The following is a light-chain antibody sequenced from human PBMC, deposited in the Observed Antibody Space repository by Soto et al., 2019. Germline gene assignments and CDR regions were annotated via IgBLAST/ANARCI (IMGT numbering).Light chain of an antibody. CDR2: RAS. Sequence: EIVMTQSPATLSVSPGERATLSCRASQSVSSNLAWYQQKPGQAPRLLTYRASTRATGIPARFSGSGSGTEFTLSISSLQSEDFAVYYCQQYNDWPRTFGQGTKVEIK. J-gene: IGKJ1*01. V-gene: IGKV3-15*01. CDR1: QSVSSN. CDR3: QQYNDWPRT.